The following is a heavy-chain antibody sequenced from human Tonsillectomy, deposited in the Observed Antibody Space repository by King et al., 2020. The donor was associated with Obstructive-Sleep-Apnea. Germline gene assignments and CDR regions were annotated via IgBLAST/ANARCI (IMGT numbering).Heavy chain of an antibody. D-gene: IGHD4-17*01. Sequence: QLVQSGAEVKKPGASVKVSCKASGYTFPGYDATGGRKAPGQGLEGRGGWNPNGGNTGYEQKFQGRVTMTRNTSISTAYMELSSLRSEDTAVYYCARVGRYGDYFDYWGQGTLVTVSS. CDR3: ARVGRYGDYFDY. J-gene: IGHJ4*02. V-gene: IGHV1-8*01. CDR2: WNPNGGNT. CDR1: GYTFPGYD.